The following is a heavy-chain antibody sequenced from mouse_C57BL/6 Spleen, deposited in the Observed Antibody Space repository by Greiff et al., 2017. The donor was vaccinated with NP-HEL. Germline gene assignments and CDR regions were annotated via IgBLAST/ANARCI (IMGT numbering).Heavy chain of an antibody. D-gene: IGHD4-1*01. J-gene: IGHJ2*01. CDR2: IDPSDSYT. V-gene: IGHV1-69*01. Sequence: QVQLKQPGAELVMPGASVKLSCKASGYTFTSYWMHWVKQRPGQGLEWIGEIDPSDSYTNYNQKFKGKSTLTVDKSSSTAYMQLSSLTSEDSAVYYCASKLGPFDYWGQGTTLTVSS. CDR3: ASKLGPFDY. CDR1: GYTFTSYW.